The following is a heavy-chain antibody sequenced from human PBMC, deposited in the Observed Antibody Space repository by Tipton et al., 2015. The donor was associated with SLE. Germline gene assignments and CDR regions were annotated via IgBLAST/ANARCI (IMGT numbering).Heavy chain of an antibody. V-gene: IGHV4-59*11. J-gene: IGHJ6*02. Sequence: TLSLTCTVSGGSISSHYWSWIRQPPGKGLEWIGYIYYSGSTNYNPSLKSRVTISVDTSKNQFSLKLSSVTAADTAVYYCARDGGYCSSTSCSRPGYYYYGMDVWGQGPTVTVSS. CDR1: GGSISSHY. CDR3: ARDGGYCSSTSCSRPGYYYYGMDV. CDR2: IYYSGST. D-gene: IGHD2-2*01.